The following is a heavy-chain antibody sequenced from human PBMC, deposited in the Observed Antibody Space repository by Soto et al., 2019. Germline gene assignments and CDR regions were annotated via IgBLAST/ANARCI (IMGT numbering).Heavy chain of an antibody. CDR1: GGSISSYY. J-gene: IGHJ4*02. Sequence: QVQLQESGPGLVKPSETLSLTCTVSGGSISSYYWSWIRQPPGKGLEWIGYIYYSGSTNYNPSLKSRVTISVDTSKNQFSLKLSSVTVADTAVYYCARVLMPGVYFDYWGQGTLVTVSS. CDR2: IYYSGST. D-gene: IGHD2-8*01. V-gene: IGHV4-59*01. CDR3: ARVLMPGVYFDY.